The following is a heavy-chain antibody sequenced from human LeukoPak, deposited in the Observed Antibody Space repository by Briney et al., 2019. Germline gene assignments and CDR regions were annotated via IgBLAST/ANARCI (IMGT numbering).Heavy chain of an antibody. CDR3: ASRTTGTSNGYYFDY. CDR1: GGSISSYY. V-gene: IGHV4-59*08. CDR2: IYYSGST. J-gene: IGHJ4*02. D-gene: IGHD1-14*01. Sequence: PSETLSLPCTVSGGSISSYYWSWIRQPPGKGLEWIGYIYYSGSTNYNPSLKSRVTISVDTSKNQFSLKLSSVTAADTAVYYCASRTTGTSNGYYFDYWGQGTLVTVSS.